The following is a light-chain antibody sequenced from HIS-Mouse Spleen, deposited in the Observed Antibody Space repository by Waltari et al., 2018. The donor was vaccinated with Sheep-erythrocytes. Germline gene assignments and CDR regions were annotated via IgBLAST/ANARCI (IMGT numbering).Light chain of an antibody. V-gene: IGKV1-8*01. CDR1: QGISSY. J-gene: IGKJ2*01. CDR3: QQYYSYPYT. Sequence: AIRMTQSPSSLSASTGDRVTITCLASQGISSYLAWYKQKPGTAPKLLIYAASTLQSGVTSRFSGSGSGTDFTLTISCLQSEDFATYYCQQYYSYPYTFGQGTKLEIK. CDR2: AAS.